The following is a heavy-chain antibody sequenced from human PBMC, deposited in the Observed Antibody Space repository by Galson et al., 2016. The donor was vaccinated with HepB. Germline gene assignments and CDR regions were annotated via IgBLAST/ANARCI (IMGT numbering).Heavy chain of an antibody. V-gene: IGHV5-51*01. D-gene: IGHD2-8*01. Sequence: QSGAEVKKPGQSLKISCKGSEYSFTRHWIAWVRQMPGKGLEWMGIIYPGDSDTRYSPSFQGQVTISVDKSISTAYLQWSSLKASDSAIYYCARHGLGSMWDPGVDFCGQGTLVSVSS. CDR1: EYSFTRHW. J-gene: IGHJ4*02. CDR2: IYPGDSDT. CDR3: ARHGLGSMWDPGVDF.